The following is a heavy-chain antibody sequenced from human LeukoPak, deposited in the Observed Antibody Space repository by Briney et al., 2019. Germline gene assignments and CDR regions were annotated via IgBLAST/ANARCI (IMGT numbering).Heavy chain of an antibody. J-gene: IGHJ3*02. Sequence: SVKVSCKASGGTFSSYAISWVRQAPGQGLKWMGGIIPIFGTANYAQKFQGRVTITTDESTSTAYMELSSLRSEDTAVYYCARDTRSGSYTTSLRAFDIWGQGTMVTVSS. D-gene: IGHD1-26*01. CDR1: GGTFSSYA. CDR3: ARDTRSGSYTTSLRAFDI. CDR2: IIPIFGTA. V-gene: IGHV1-69*05.